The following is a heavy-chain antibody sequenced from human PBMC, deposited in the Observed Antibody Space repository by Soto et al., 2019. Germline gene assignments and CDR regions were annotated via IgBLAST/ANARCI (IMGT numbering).Heavy chain of an antibody. Sequence: QVQLQQWGAGLLKPSETLSLTCAVYGGSFSDYFWSWIRQPPSKGLEWIGEISHSGSTSYNPSRKSRVTISVDTSKNQFFLNLSSVTAADTAVYYCARGLQRRFGGYKGLGYHGMDVWGQGTTVTVSS. CDR3: ARGLQRRFGGYKGLGYHGMDV. CDR1: GGSFSDYF. V-gene: IGHV4-34*01. D-gene: IGHD5-12*01. CDR2: ISHSGST. J-gene: IGHJ6*02.